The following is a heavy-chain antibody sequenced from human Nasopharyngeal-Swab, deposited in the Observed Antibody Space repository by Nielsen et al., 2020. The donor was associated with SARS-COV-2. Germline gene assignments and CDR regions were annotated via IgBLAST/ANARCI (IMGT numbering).Heavy chain of an antibody. CDR1: GYSFTSYW. V-gene: IGHV5-10-1*01. CDR3: ARHQYYYYYMDV. CDR2: IDPSDSYT. Sequence: GESLKISCKGSGYSFTSYWIGWVRQMPGKGLEWMGRIDPSDSYTNYSPSFQGHVTISADKSISTAYLQWSSLKASDTAMYYCARHQYYYYYMDVWGKGTTVTVSS. J-gene: IGHJ6*03.